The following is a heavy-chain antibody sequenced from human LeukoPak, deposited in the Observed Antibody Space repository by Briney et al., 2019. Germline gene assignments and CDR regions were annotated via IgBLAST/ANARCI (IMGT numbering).Heavy chain of an antibody. CDR1: GDSISSYY. Sequence: PSETLSLTCTVSGDSISSYYWSWIRQPPGKGLEWIGYIYYSGSTNYNPSLKSRVTISVDTSKNQFSLKLSSVTAADPAVYYCARALGLGVAAPNWYFDLWGRGTLVTVSS. J-gene: IGHJ2*01. D-gene: IGHD2-15*01. CDR3: ARALGLGVAAPNWYFDL. V-gene: IGHV4-59*01. CDR2: IYYSGST.